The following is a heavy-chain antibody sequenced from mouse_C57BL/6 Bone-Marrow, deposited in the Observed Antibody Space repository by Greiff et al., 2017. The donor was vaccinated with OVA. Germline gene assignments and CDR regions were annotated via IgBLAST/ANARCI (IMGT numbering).Heavy chain of an antibody. CDR3: TKRFAY. J-gene: IGHJ3*01. CDR1: GYTFTDYE. CDR2: IDPETGGT. Sequence: VQLQQSGAELVRPGASVTLSCKASGYTFTDYEMHWVKQTPVHGLEWIGAIDPETGGTAYNQKFKGKAILTADKSSSTAYMERRSLTSEDSAVYYCTKRFAYWGQGTLVTVSA. V-gene: IGHV1-15*01.